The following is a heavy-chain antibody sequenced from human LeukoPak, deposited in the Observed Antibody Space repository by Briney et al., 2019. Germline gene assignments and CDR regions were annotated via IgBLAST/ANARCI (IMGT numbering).Heavy chain of an antibody. CDR2: INHSGST. V-gene: IGHV4-34*01. Sequence: KSSETLSLTCAVYGWSFSGYHWSWIRQPPGKGLEWIGEINHSGSTNYNPSLKSRVTISVDTSKNQFSLKLSSVTAADTAVYYCVCFWSGYSGDYWGQGTLVTVSS. CDR3: VCFWSGYSGDY. D-gene: IGHD3-3*01. CDR1: GWSFSGYH. J-gene: IGHJ4*02.